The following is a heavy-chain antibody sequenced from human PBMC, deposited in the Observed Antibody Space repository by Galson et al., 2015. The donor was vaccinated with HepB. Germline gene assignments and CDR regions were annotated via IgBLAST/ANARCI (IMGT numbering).Heavy chain of an antibody. CDR3: ARDVGLYCSGGSCYWGWFDP. Sequence: SVKVSCKASGYTFTSYGISWVRQAPGQGLEWMGWISAYNGNTNYAQKLQGRVTMTTDTSTSTAYMELRSLRSDDTAVYYCARDVGLYCSGGSCYWGWFDPWGQGTLVTVSS. D-gene: IGHD2-15*01. CDR2: ISAYNGNT. J-gene: IGHJ5*02. CDR1: GYTFTSYG. V-gene: IGHV1-18*01.